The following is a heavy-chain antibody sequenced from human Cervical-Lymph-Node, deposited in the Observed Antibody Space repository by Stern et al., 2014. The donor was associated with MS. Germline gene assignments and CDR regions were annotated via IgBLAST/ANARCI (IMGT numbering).Heavy chain of an antibody. V-gene: IGHV4-31*03. CDR2: IDSRGST. D-gene: IGHD3-22*01. Sequence: QLQLQESGPGLVKPSQTLSLTCTVSGGSISSGSYYWTWIRQHPGKGLEXIGDIDSRGSTSSNPSLRSRVTRSVDTSTNQFSLNLSSVTAADTAVHYCARGTYYYDSSGYPYFDYWGQGTLVTVSS. J-gene: IGHJ4*02. CDR3: ARGTYYYDSSGYPYFDY. CDR1: GGSISSGSYY.